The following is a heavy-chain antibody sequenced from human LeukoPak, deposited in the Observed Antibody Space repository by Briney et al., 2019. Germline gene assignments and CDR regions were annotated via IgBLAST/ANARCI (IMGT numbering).Heavy chain of an antibody. CDR3: AKDQYSGSYYSWFDP. V-gene: IGHV3-48*01. CDR1: GFTFSSYS. CDR2: ISSSSSTM. Sequence: GGSLRLSCAASGFTFSSYSMNWVRQAPGKGLEWVSYISSSSSTMYYADSVKGRFTISRDNSKNTLYLQMNSLRAEDTAVYYCAKDQYSGSYYSWFDPWGQGTLVTVSS. D-gene: IGHD1-26*01. J-gene: IGHJ5*02.